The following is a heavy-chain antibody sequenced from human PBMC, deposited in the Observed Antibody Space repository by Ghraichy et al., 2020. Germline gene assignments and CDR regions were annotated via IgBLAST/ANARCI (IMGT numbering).Heavy chain of an antibody. CDR1: GFTFSSYA. V-gene: IGHV3-23*01. CDR2: ISGSGGST. J-gene: IGHJ6*02. CDR3: APLTVTRAYYYGMDV. D-gene: IGHD4-17*01. Sequence: GESLNISCAASGFTFSSYAMSWVRQAPGKGLEWVSAISGSGGSTYYADSVKGRFTISRDNSKNTLYLQMNSLRAEDTAVYYCAPLTVTRAYYYGMDVWGQGTTVTVSS.